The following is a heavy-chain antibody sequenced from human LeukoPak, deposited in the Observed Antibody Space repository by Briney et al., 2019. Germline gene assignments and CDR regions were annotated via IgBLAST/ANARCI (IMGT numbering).Heavy chain of an antibody. Sequence: PGGSLRLSCAASGFTFSSYSMNWVRQAPGKGLEWVSSISSSSSYIYYADSVKGRFTISRDNSKNTLYLQMNSLRAEDTAVYYCAKFKADYYYYGMDVWGQGTTVTVSS. CDR3: AKFKADYYYYGMDV. CDR2: ISSSSSYI. CDR1: GFTFSSYS. V-gene: IGHV3-21*04. J-gene: IGHJ6*02.